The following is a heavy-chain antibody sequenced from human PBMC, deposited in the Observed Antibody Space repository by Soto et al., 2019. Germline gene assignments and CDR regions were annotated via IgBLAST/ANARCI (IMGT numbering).Heavy chain of an antibody. CDR1: GYTFTTYG. D-gene: IGHD6-25*01. V-gene: IGHV1-8*01. Sequence: QVQVVQSGAEVKKPGASVKVSCKTSGYTFTTYGIHWVRQATGQGLEWMGWLSPHNGNTGYAQQFRDRVKIAMNTSTSTVSLEVSSLRFEDTATYYCARRKERSGPHYFDYWGQGTLVTVSS. CDR2: LSPHNGNT. CDR3: ARRKERSGPHYFDY. J-gene: IGHJ4*02.